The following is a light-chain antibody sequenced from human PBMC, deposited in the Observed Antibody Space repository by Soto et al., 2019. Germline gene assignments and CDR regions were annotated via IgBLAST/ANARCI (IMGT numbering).Light chain of an antibody. J-gene: IGLJ1*01. CDR1: TSNIGAPYD. Sequence: QSVLTQPPSVSGAPGQRVSISCTRSTSNIGAPYDVHWYQHLPGTAPKLLIYGDNNRPSGVPDRFSGSKSGTSASLAITRLQGEDEADYFCKSSDISLPNYVFGPWPKATVL. CDR2: GDN. V-gene: IGLV1-40*01. CDR3: KSSDISLPNYV.